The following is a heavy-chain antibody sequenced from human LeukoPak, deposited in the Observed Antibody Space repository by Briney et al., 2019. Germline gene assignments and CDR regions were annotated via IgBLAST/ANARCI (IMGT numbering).Heavy chain of an antibody. V-gene: IGHV3-7*01. CDR1: GFTFSSYW. CDR3: ARAGRQWLVMSAFDI. J-gene: IGHJ3*02. D-gene: IGHD6-19*01. Sequence: TGGSLRLSCAASGFTFSSYWMSWVRQAPGKGLEWVANIKQDGSEKYYVDSVKGRFTISRDNAKNSLYLQMNSLRAEDTAVYYCARAGRQWLVMSAFDIWGQGTMVTVSS. CDR2: IKQDGSEK.